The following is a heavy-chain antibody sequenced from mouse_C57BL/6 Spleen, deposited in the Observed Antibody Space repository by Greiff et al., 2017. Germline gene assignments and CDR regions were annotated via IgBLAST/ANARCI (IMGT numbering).Heavy chain of an antibody. CDR1: GFTFSDYY. V-gene: IGHV5-16*01. J-gene: IGHJ4*01. CDR3: ARWLLRFYAMDY. Sequence: EVKLMESKGGLVQPGSSMKLSCTASGFTFSDYYMAWVRQVPEKGLEWVANINYDGSSTYYLDSLKSRFIISRDNAKNILYLQMSSLKSEDTATYYGARWLLRFYAMDYWAQGTSVTVSS. D-gene: IGHD2-3*01. CDR2: INYDGSST.